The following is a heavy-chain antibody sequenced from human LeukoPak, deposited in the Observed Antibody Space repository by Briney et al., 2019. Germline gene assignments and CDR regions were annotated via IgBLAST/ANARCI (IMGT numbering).Heavy chain of an antibody. D-gene: IGHD5-12*01. CDR2: IWYDGSNK. V-gene: IGHV3-33*01. J-gene: IGHJ4*02. CDR1: GFTFSSYG. Sequence: GGSLRPSCAASGFTFSSYGMHWVRQAPGKGLEWVAVIWYDGSNKYYADSVKARFTISRDNSKNTLYLQMNSLRAEDTAVYYCARGLVALDYWGQGTLVTVSS. CDR3: ARGLVALDY.